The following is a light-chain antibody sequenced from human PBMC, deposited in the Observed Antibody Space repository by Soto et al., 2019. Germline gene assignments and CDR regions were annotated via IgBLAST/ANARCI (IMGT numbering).Light chain of an antibody. J-gene: IGKJ2*01. Sequence: EIVLTQSPGTLSLSPGERATLSCRASPSISSTYLAWYQQKPGQAPRLLTYGASSRATGIPDRFSGSGSGTDFTLTISRLEPEDFAVYYCQQYGSSAYTFGQGTKLEIK. CDR2: GAS. V-gene: IGKV3-20*01. CDR3: QQYGSSAYT. CDR1: PSISSTY.